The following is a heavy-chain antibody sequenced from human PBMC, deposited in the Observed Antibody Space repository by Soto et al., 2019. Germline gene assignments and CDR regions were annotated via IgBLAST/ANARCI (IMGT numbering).Heavy chain of an antibody. CDR2: ISAYNGNT. D-gene: IGHD3-10*01. CDR3: ARGGKGSMVRGVIIPFDY. CDR1: GYTFTSYG. J-gene: IGHJ4*02. Sequence: ASVKVSCKASGYTFTSYGISWVRQAPGQGLEWMGWISAYNGNTNYAQKLQGRVTMTTDTSTSTAYMELRSLRSDDTAVYYCARGGKGSMVRGVIIPFDYWGQGTLVTGSS. V-gene: IGHV1-18*01.